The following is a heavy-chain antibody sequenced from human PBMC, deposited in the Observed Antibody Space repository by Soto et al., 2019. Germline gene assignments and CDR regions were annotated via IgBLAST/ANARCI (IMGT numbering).Heavy chain of an antibody. CDR3: ASGVLGFLEWLPSLDY. V-gene: IGHV3-30-3*01. CDR1: GFTFSSYA. D-gene: IGHD3-3*01. J-gene: IGHJ4*02. Sequence: PGGSLRLSCAASGFTFSSYAMHWVRQAPGKGLEWVAVISYDGSNKYYADSVKGRFTISRDNSKNTLCLQMNSLRAEDTAVYYCASGVLGFLEWLPSLDYWGQGTLVTVSS. CDR2: ISYDGSNK.